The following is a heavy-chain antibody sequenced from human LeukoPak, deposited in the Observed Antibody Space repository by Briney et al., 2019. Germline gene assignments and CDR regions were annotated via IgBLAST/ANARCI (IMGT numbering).Heavy chain of an antibody. CDR2: IYSGGET. J-gene: IGHJ4*02. V-gene: IGHV4-39*02. CDR3: VRDYSKFVQGD. Sequence: TPSATLSLTCTVSGDSISSSHYYWGWIRQSPGKGLEWIGSIYSGGETHYNPSLNSRVTIFLDTSKNRFSLNLISVTATDTAVYYCVRDYSKFVQGDWGQGTLVTVSS. CDR1: GDSISSSHYY. D-gene: IGHD4-11*01.